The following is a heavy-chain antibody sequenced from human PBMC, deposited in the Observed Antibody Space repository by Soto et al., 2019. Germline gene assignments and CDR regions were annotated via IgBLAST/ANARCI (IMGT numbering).Heavy chain of an antibody. CDR2: ISFDGSNK. CDR1: GFTLTNYA. Sequence: LRLPCAASGFTLTNYAMHWVRQAPGKGLEWVALISFDGSNKYYADSVKGRFTISRDNSKNTLYLQVNSLRAEDTAVYYCARDTTGTTGVDYWGQGTLVTVSS. CDR3: ARDTTGTTGVDY. J-gene: IGHJ4*02. D-gene: IGHD1-7*01. V-gene: IGHV3-30-3*01.